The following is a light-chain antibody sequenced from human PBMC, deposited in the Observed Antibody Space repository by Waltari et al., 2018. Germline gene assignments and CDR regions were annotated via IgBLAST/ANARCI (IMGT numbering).Light chain of an antibody. V-gene: IGKV2-28*01. CDR2: LGS. J-gene: IGKJ2*01. Sequence: DMVMTQSPLSLPVTPGEPASISRRSSQSLLHSNGYNYLDWYLQKPGQSPQLLIYLGSNRASGVPDRFSGSGSGTDFTLKISRVEAEDVGVYYCMQALQTPPYTFGQGTKLEI. CDR3: MQALQTPPYT. CDR1: QSLLHSNGYNY.